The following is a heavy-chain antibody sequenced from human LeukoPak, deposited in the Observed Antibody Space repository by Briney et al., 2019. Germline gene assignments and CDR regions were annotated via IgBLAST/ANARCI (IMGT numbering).Heavy chain of an antibody. Sequence: ASVKVSCKASGYTITSYGISWVRQAPGQGLEWMGWISAYNGNTNYAQKFQGRVTMTTDTSTSTAYMELRSLRSDDTAVYYCARDIGMDYNFWSGSNYHAMDVWGQGTTVTVSS. J-gene: IGHJ6*02. CDR3: ARDIGMDYNFWSGSNYHAMDV. CDR2: ISAYNGNT. V-gene: IGHV1-18*01. CDR1: GYTITSYG. D-gene: IGHD3-3*01.